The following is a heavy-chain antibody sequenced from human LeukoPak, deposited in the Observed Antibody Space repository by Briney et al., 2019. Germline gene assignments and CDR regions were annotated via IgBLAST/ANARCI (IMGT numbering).Heavy chain of an antibody. CDR3: ARDPHYYGSGSYYPFDY. V-gene: IGHV1-46*01. J-gene: IGHJ4*02. Sequence: ASVKVSCKASGYTFTSYYMHWVRQAPGQGLEWMGIINPSGGSTSYAQKFQGRVTMTRDMSTSTVYMELSSLRSEDTAVYYCARDPHYYGSGSYYPFDYWGQGTLVTVSS. CDR1: GYTFTSYY. CDR2: INPSGGST. D-gene: IGHD3-10*01.